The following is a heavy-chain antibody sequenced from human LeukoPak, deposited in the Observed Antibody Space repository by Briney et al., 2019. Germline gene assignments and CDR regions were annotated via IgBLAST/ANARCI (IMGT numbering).Heavy chain of an antibody. Sequence: QPGGSLRLSCAASGFTVSSNYMSWVRQAPGKWLEWVSYISSSSSTIYYADSVKGRFTISRDNAKNSLYLQMNSLRAEDTAVYYCARAKRNGFDIWGQGTMVTVSS. V-gene: IGHV3-48*01. CDR1: GFTVSSNY. J-gene: IGHJ3*02. CDR2: ISSSSSTI. CDR3: ARAKRNGFDI.